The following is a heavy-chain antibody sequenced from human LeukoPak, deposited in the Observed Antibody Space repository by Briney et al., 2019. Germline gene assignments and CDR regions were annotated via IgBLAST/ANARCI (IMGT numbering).Heavy chain of an antibody. D-gene: IGHD2-21*02. V-gene: IGHV3-64*01. CDR1: GFTFSSYA. Sequence: QAGGSLRLSCAASGFTFSSYAMHWVRQAPGKGLEYVSAISSNGGSTYYANSVKGRFTISRDNSKNTLYLQMGSLRAEDMAVYYCARALPYCGGDCYSRWFDPWGQGTLVTASS. CDR2: ISSNGGST. CDR3: ARALPYCGGDCYSRWFDP. J-gene: IGHJ5*02.